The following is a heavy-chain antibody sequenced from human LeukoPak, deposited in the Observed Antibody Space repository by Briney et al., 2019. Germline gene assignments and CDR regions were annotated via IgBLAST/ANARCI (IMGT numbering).Heavy chain of an antibody. Sequence: ASVKVSCKASGYTFTSYYIHWVRQAPGQGLEWMGIINPSGGSTSYPQKFQDRVTMTRDTSTSTVYMELSSLKPDDTAIYYCARGVFGELEKLMFQHWGQGTLVTVSS. V-gene: IGHV1-46*01. CDR2: INPSGGST. CDR3: ARGVFGELEKLMFQH. J-gene: IGHJ1*01. D-gene: IGHD3-10*02. CDR1: GYTFTSYY.